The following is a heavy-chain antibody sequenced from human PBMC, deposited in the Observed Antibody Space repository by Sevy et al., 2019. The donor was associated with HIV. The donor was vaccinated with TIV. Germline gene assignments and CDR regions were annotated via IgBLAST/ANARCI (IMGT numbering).Heavy chain of an antibody. J-gene: IGHJ6*03. V-gene: IGHV3-21*04. CDR1: GFTFSSYS. Sequence: GGSLRLSCAASGFTFSSYSMNWVRQAPGKGLEWVSSISSSSFYVYYADSVKGRFTISRDNAKNSLYLQMNSLRAEDKAVYYCARDPSERFLEWSLGFYYMDVWGKGTTVTVSS. CDR2: ISSSSFYV. CDR3: ARDPSERFLEWSLGFYYMDV. D-gene: IGHD3-3*01.